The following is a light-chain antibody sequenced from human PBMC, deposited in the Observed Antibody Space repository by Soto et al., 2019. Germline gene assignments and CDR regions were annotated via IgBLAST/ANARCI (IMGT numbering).Light chain of an antibody. CDR3: QQYNSYLYT. Sequence: DIQMTQSPSTLSASVGDRVTITCRASQSISSWLAWYQQKPGKAPKLLIYDASSLESGVASRFSGSGSGTEFTLTISSLQPDDFATYYCQQYNSYLYTFGQGTNLEIK. CDR2: DAS. J-gene: IGKJ2*01. V-gene: IGKV1-5*01. CDR1: QSISSW.